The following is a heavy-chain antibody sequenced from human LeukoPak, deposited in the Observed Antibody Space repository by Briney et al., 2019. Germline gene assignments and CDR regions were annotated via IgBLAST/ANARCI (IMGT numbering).Heavy chain of an antibody. D-gene: IGHD1-1*01. V-gene: IGHV3-23*01. J-gene: IGHJ6*02. CDR3: AKSWTYYYYGMDV. CDR2: ISGNGGST. CDR1: GFTFINSA. Sequence: GGSLRLSCAASGFTFINSAMSWVRQAPGKGLDWVSSISGNGGSTYYADSVKGRFTISRDNSKNTLYLQMNSLRADDTALYYCAKSWTYYYYGMDVWAKGPLSPSP.